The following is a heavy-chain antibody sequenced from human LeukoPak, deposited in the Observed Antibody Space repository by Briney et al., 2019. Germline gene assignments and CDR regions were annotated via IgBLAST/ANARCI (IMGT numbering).Heavy chain of an antibody. CDR3: ARDLTGSGYDI. CDR2: ISSSSSYI. V-gene: IGHV3-21*01. Sequence: GGSLRLSCAASGFTFSTYNMNWVRQAPGKGLEWVSSISSSSSYIYYADSVKGRFTISRDNAKNSLYLQMNSLRAEDTAVYYCARDLTGSGYDIWGQGTMVTVSS. CDR1: GFTFSTYN. J-gene: IGHJ3*02. D-gene: IGHD1-20*01.